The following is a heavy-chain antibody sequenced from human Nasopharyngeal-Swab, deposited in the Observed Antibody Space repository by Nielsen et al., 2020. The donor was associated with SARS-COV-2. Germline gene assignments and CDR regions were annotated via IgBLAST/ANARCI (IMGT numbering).Heavy chain of an antibody. CDR3: ARDFRQRWELLHYYYYYGMDV. D-gene: IGHD1-26*01. CDR1: GYTFTSYA. V-gene: IGHV1-3*01. CDR2: INAGNGNT. Sequence: ASVKVSCKASGYTFTSYAMHWVRQAPGQRLEGMGWINAGNGNTKYSQKFQGRVTITRDTSASTAYMELSSLRSEDTAVYYCARDFRQRWELLHYYYYYGMDVWGQGTTVTVSS. J-gene: IGHJ6*02.